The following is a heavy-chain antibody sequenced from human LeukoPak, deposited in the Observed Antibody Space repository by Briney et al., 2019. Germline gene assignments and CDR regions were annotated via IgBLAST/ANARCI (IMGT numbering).Heavy chain of an antibody. D-gene: IGHD6-13*01. CDR2: IYTSGST. J-gene: IGHJ5*02. V-gene: IGHV4-61*02. CDR3: ARWAEYRAAAGTGEYNWFDP. Sequence: PSQTLSLTCTVSGGSISSGSYYWSWIRQPAGKGLEWIGRIYTSGSTNYNPSLKSRVTISVDTSKNQFSLKLSSVTAADTAVYYCARWAEYRAAAGTGEYNWFDPWGKGTLVTVSS. CDR1: GGSISSGSYY.